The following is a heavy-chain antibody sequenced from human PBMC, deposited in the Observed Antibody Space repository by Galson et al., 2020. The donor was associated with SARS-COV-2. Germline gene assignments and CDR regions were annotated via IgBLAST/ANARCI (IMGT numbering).Heavy chain of an antibody. CDR3: AKEGGYYDSSGYYHPYFDY. CDR1: GFTFSSYG. D-gene: IGHD3-22*01. J-gene: IGHJ4*02. V-gene: IGHV3-33*06. CDR2: IWYDGSNK. Sequence: GGSLRLSCAASGFTFSSYGMHWVRQAPGKGLEWVAVIWYDGSNKYYADSVKGRFTISRDNSKNTLYLQMNSLRAEDTAVYYCAKEGGYYDSSGYYHPYFDYWGQGTLVTVSS.